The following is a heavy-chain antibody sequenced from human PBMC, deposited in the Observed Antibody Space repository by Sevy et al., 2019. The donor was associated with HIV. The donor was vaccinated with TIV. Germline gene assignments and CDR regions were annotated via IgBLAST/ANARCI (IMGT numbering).Heavy chain of an antibody. J-gene: IGHJ4*02. CDR3: ASDTMVRGVKDY. V-gene: IGHV3-23*01. D-gene: IGHD3-10*01. CDR1: GFTFSSYA. Sequence: GESLKISCAASGFTFSSYAMSWVRQAPGKGLEWVSAISGSGGSTYYADSVKGRFTISRDNSKNTLYLQMNSLRAEDTAVYYCASDTMVRGVKDYWGQGTLVTVSS. CDR2: ISGSGGST.